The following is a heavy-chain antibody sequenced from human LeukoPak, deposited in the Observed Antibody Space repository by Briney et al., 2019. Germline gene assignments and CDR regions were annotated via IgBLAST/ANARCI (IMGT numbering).Heavy chain of an antibody. CDR3: AKDNLKYYYGSGSYWDY. CDR1: GFTFSSYW. J-gene: IGHJ4*02. V-gene: IGHV3-74*01. CDR2: IDTDGSNT. D-gene: IGHD3-10*01. Sequence: PGGSLRLSCAASGFTFSSYWIHWVRQAPGKGLVWVSRIDTDGSNTNYADSVKGRFTISRDNAQNTVYLQMNSLRSEDTAVYYCAKDNLKYYYGSGSYWDYWGQGTLVTVSS.